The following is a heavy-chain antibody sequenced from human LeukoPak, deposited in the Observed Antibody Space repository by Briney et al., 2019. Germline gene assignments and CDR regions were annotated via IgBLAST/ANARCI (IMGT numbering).Heavy chain of an antibody. CDR3: ARRAVGNSYYYSMDV. CDR2: MNPNGGNT. D-gene: IGHD6-19*01. J-gene: IGHJ6*03. Sequence: GASVKVSCKASGYTFISYDINWVRQVTGQGLEWMGWMNPNGGNTGYAQKFQGRVTITRNTSISTAFMELSSLRSEDTAVYFCARRAVGNSYYYSMDVWGKGTTVTVSS. CDR1: GYTFISYD. V-gene: IGHV1-8*01.